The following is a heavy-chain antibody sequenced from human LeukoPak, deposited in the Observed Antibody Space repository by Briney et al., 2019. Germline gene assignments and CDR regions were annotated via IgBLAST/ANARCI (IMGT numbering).Heavy chain of an antibody. CDR1: GFTFSSYS. D-gene: IGHD6-19*01. V-gene: IGHV3-21*01. Sequence: AGSLRLSCAASGFTFSSYSMNWVRQAPGKGLEWVSSVSSSSSYIYYADSVKGRFIISRDNAKNSLYLQMNSLRAEDTAVYYCASSGWSRDAFDIWGQGTMVTVSS. CDR3: ASSGWSRDAFDI. CDR2: VSSSSSYI. J-gene: IGHJ3*02.